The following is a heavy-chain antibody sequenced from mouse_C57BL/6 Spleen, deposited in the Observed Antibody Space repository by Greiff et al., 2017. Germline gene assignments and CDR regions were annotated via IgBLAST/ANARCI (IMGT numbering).Heavy chain of an antibody. D-gene: IGHD2-4*01. Sequence: VQLQQSGAELVMPGASVKLSCKASGYTFTSYWMHWVKQRPGQGLEWIGEIDPSDSYTNYNQKFKGKSTLTVDKSSSTAYMQLSSLTSEDSAICYRARKHDDYDGRDYFDYWGQGTTLTVSS. V-gene: IGHV1-69*01. CDR3: ARKHDDYDGRDYFDY. J-gene: IGHJ2*01. CDR1: GYTFTSYW. CDR2: IDPSDSYT.